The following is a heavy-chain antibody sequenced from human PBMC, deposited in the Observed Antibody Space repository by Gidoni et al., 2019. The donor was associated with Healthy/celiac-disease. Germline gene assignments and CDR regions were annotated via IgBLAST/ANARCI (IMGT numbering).Heavy chain of an antibody. CDR3: AKDITGSGWSL. CDR1: GFTFDDYA. D-gene: IGHD6-19*01. Sequence: EVQLVESGGGLVQPGRSLRLSCAASGFTFDDYAMHWVRQAPGKGLEWVSGISWNSGSIGYADSVKGRFTISRDNAKNSLYLQMNSLRAEDTALYYCAKDITGSGWSLWGQGTLVTVSS. J-gene: IGHJ4*02. CDR2: ISWNSGSI. V-gene: IGHV3-9*01.